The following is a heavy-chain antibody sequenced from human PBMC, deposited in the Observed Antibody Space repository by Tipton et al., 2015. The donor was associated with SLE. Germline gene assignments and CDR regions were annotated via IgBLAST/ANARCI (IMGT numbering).Heavy chain of an antibody. CDR1: GGSISGHY. CDR3: AGGGASSKWLDP. Sequence: TLSLTCTVSGGSISGHYWSWIRQPPVKGLEWIGYIFDSGSTNYNPSLQSRVTISVDTSKNQFSLKVTSVTAADTAVYYCAGGGASSKWLDPWGQGTLVTVSS. D-gene: IGHD6-6*01. CDR2: IFDSGST. J-gene: IGHJ5*02. V-gene: IGHV4-59*11.